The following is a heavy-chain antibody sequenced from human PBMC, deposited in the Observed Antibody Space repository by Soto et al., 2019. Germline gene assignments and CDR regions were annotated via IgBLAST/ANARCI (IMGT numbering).Heavy chain of an antibody. CDR3: ARVNPGNNLYYFNGLDV. CDR1: GFTFDTYG. V-gene: IGHV3-30-3*01. J-gene: IGHJ6*02. D-gene: IGHD1-1*01. CDR2: ISYEGSNK. Sequence: PGWSLRLSCAASGFTFDTYGIHWVRQAPGKGLEWVALISYEGSNKYYSDSVKGRFTISRDNSKSTLFLHMNSLRVEDTGVYYCARVNPGNNLYYFNGLDVWGQGTSVTVSS.